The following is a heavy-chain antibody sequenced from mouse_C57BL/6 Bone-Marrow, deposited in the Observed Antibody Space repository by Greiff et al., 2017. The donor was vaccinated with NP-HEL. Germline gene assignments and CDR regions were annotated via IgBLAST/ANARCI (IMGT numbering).Heavy chain of an antibody. D-gene: IGHD1-1*01. CDR2: IRLKSDNYAT. J-gene: IGHJ3*01. Sequence: VQLKESGGGLVQPGGSMKLSCVASGFTFSNYWMNWVRQSPEKGLEWVAQIRLKSDNYATHYAESVKGRFTISRDDSKSSVYLQMNNVRAEDTGIYYCTEPPYYGSPYWGQGTLVTVSA. CDR1: GFTFSNYW. V-gene: IGHV6-3*01. CDR3: TEPPYYGSPY.